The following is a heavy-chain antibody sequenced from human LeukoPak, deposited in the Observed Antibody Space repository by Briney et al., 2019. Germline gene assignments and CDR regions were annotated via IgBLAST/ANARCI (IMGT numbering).Heavy chain of an antibody. CDR1: GYTFTSNY. CDR2: ISAYNGNT. D-gene: IGHD1-26*01. CDR3: GRTRELRSVYFDY. Sequence: ASVKVSCKAFGYTFTSNYMHWMRQAPGQGLEWMGWISAYNGNTNYAQKLQGRVTMTTDASTSTAYMELRSLRSDDTAVYYCGRTRELRSVYFDYWGQGTLVTVSS. V-gene: IGHV1-18*04. J-gene: IGHJ4*02.